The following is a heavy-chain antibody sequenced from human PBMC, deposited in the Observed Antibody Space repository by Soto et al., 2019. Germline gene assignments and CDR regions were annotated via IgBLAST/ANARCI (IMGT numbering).Heavy chain of an antibody. CDR3: ARVKRSSDWSADKHYFDY. CDR2: INAGNGNT. Sequence: ASVKVSCKASGYTFTSYAMHWVRQAPGQRLEWMGWINAGNGNTKYSQKFQGRVTITRDTSASTAYMELSSLRSEDTAVYYCARVKRSSDWSADKHYFDYWGQGTLVTVSS. J-gene: IGHJ4*02. CDR1: GYTFTSYA. V-gene: IGHV1-3*01. D-gene: IGHD3-3*01.